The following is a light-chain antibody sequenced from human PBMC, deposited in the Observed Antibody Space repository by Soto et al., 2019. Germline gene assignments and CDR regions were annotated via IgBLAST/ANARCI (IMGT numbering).Light chain of an antibody. CDR1: NIGSKS. CDR3: QVWDSTSDLVV. V-gene: IGLV3-21*04. Sequence: SYELTQPPSVSVAPGKTARITCGGNNIGSKSVLWYQQKPGQAPDLVIYSDSDRPSGIPERLSGSNSGNTATLTISRVEAGDEADYYCQVWDSTSDLVVFGGGTKLTVL. J-gene: IGLJ2*01. CDR2: SDS.